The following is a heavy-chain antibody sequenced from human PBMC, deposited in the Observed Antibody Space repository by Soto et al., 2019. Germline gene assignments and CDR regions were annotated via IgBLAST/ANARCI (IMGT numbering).Heavy chain of an antibody. D-gene: IGHD6-19*01. CDR1: GESISSSSYY. CDR3: ARVHVMVVAGSTFDY. Sequence: SETLSLTCIVSGESISSSSYYWGWIRQPPGKGLEWIGSIYYSGRTYYNPSLKSRITISVDTSNNQFSLKLTSVTAADTAVYYCARVHVMVVAGSTFDYWGHGTLVTVSS. J-gene: IGHJ4*01. CDR2: IYYSGRT. V-gene: IGHV4-39*07.